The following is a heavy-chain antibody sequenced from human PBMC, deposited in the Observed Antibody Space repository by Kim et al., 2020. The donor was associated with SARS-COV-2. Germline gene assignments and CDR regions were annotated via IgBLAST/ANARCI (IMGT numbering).Heavy chain of an antibody. Sequence: SETLSLTCAVSGGSISSSNWWSWVRQPPGKGLEWIGEIYHSGSTNYNPSLKSRVTISVDKSKNQFSLKLSSVTAADTAVYYCARDPRRVVAATPDYYYGMDVWGQGTTVTVSS. V-gene: IGHV4-4*02. CDR1: GGSISSSNW. CDR3: ARDPRRVVAATPDYYYGMDV. D-gene: IGHD2-15*01. CDR2: IYHSGST. J-gene: IGHJ6*02.